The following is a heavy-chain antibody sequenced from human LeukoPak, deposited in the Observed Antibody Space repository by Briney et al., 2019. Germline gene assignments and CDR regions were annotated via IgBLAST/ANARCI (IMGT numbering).Heavy chain of an antibody. CDR2: ISSSSSYI. CDR3: ARAFYDILTGLAYYFDY. Sequence: GGSLRLSCAASGFTFSSYSMNWVRQAPGKGLEWVSSISSSSSYINYADSVKGRFTISRDNAKNSLYLQMNSLRAEDTVVYYCARAFYDILTGLAYYFDYWGQGTLVTVSS. CDR1: GFTFSSYS. J-gene: IGHJ4*02. D-gene: IGHD3-9*01. V-gene: IGHV3-21*01.